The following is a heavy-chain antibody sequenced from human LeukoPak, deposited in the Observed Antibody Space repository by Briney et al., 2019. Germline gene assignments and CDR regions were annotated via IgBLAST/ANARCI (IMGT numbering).Heavy chain of an antibody. D-gene: IGHD6-13*01. V-gene: IGHV4-59*01. CDR2: IYYSGST. J-gene: IGHJ4*02. Sequence: ASETLSLTCTVSGGSISSYYWSWIRQPPGKGLEWIGYIYYSGSTNYNPSLKSRVTISVDTSKNQFSLKLSSVTAADTAVYYCAREVVAAAGTVDYWGQGTLVTVSS. CDR3: AREVVAAAGTVDY. CDR1: GGSISSYY.